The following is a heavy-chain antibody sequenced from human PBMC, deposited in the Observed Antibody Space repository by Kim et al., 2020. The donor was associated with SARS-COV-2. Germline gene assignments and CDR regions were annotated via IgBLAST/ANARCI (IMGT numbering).Heavy chain of an antibody. CDR1: GGSFSGYY. Sequence: SETLSLTCAVYGGSFSGYYWSWIRQPPGKGLEWIGEINHSGSTNYNPSLKSRVTISVDTSKNQFSLKLSSVTAADTAVYYCARGQTYYDYIWGSYPSPDAFDIWGQGTMVTVSS. CDR3: ARGQTYYDYIWGSYPSPDAFDI. CDR2: INHSGST. V-gene: IGHV4-34*01. J-gene: IGHJ3*02. D-gene: IGHD3-16*02.